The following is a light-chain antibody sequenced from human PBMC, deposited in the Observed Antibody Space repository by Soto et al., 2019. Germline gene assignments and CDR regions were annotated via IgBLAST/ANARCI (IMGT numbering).Light chain of an antibody. CDR3: QQLNSYRIT. CDR1: QSISSY. V-gene: IGKV1-39*01. Sequence: DIEKTQSPGARSTIQRERGPSTSRASQSISSYLAWYQQKPGKAPKLLIYAASSLQSGVPSRFSGSGSGTDFTLTISSLQPEDFATYYCQQLNSYRITFGQGTRLEIK. J-gene: IGKJ5*01. CDR2: AAS.